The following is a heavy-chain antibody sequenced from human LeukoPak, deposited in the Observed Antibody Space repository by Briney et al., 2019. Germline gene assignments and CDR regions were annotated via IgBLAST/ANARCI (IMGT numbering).Heavy chain of an antibody. CDR3: ARGLYGSGSYSFRSSPYYMDV. Sequence: ASVKVSCKASGHTFTSYDINWVRQATGQGLEWMGWMNPNSGNTGYARKFQGRVTMTRNTSISTAYMELSSLRSEDTAVYYCARGLYGSGSYSFRSSPYYMDVWGKGTTVTVSS. D-gene: IGHD3-10*01. CDR1: GHTFTSYD. J-gene: IGHJ6*03. V-gene: IGHV1-8*01. CDR2: MNPNSGNT.